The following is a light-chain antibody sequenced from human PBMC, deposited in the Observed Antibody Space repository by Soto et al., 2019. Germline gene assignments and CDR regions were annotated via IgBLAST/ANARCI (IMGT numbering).Light chain of an antibody. Sequence: QSVLTQPPSVSGAPGQRVTISCTGSSSNIGAGYDVHWYQQLPGTAPKLLIYGNSNRPSGVPDRFSGSKSGTSASLAITGLQAEDEADYLCQSYDSSLRGWVFGRGTKRTVL. V-gene: IGLV1-40*01. CDR1: SSNIGAGYD. CDR2: GNS. CDR3: QSYDSSLRGWV. J-gene: IGLJ3*02.